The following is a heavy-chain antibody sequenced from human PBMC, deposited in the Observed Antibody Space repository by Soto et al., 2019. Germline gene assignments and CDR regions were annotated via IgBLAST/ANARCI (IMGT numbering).Heavy chain of an antibody. CDR3: ARVRQGCSANNCYFDP. V-gene: IGHV4-4*02. J-gene: IGHJ5*01. D-gene: IGHD1-1*01. Sequence: ETLSLTCTLSGGSVRAPDWWNWVRQSPDKGLEWIAEVHISGHSNYNPSLRSRVSVSIDSSKNQFYLNLNSVTAADTAIYYCARVRQGCSANNCYFDPWGQGTQVTVSS. CDR2: VHISGHS. CDR1: GGSVRAPDW.